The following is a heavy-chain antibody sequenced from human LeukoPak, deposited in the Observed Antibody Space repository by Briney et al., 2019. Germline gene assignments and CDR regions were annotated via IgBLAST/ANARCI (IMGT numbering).Heavy chain of an antibody. CDR3: ARGDPSGRPGIAFDY. Sequence: PSETLSLTCTVSGGSISNNYWSWIRQPPGKGLEWIGHFHDSESTNYNPSLKSRVIISVDTSKNQFSPKLSSVTAADTAVYYCARGDPSGRPGIAFDYWGQGTLVTVSS. CDR2: FHDSEST. CDR1: GGSISNNY. D-gene: IGHD1-26*01. V-gene: IGHV4-59*01. J-gene: IGHJ4*02.